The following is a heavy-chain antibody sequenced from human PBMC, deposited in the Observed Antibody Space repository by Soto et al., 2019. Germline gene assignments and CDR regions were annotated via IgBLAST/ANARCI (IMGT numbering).Heavy chain of an antibody. V-gene: IGHV3-21*02. Sequence: EVRLVESGGGLVKPGGSLRLSCAASGFTFSAFSMNWVRQAPGKGLEWLSSINEDSTYIYYGDSVRGRSTISRDNAKDSLYLQIDTMRAAYTAVYYCVRDFGRYFRSGYMDGWGDGATVIVS. J-gene: IGHJ6*03. CDR2: INEDSTYI. CDR1: GFTFSAFS. D-gene: IGHD3-9*01. CDR3: VRDFGRYFRSGYMDG.